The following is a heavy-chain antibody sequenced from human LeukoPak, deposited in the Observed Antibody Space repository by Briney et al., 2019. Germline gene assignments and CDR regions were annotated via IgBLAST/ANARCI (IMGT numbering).Heavy chain of an antibody. Sequence: SRTLSLTCAISGDTVSSNAATWNWIRQSPSRGLEWLGRTYYRSKWSNDYALSLKSRLTVNPDTSKNQFSLHLNSVTPEDTAVYYCARALGVIFDYWGQGILVTVSS. CDR2: TYYRSKWSN. CDR1: GDTVSSNAAT. J-gene: IGHJ4*02. V-gene: IGHV6-1*01. CDR3: ARALGVIFDY. D-gene: IGHD2-8*01.